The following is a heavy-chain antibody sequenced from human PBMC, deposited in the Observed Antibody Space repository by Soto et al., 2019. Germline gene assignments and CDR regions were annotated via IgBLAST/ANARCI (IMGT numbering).Heavy chain of an antibody. D-gene: IGHD3-9*01. CDR3: ARDQAVLRYFDSNYAFDI. CDR1: GGSISSGDYY. V-gene: IGHV4-30-4*01. J-gene: IGHJ3*02. Sequence: QVQLQESGPGLVKPSQTLSLTCTVSGGSISSGDYYWSWIRQPPGKGLAWIGYIYYSGSTYYHPSLKSPVTISVDTSKNQFSLKLGSVTAADTAVYYCARDQAVLRYFDSNYAFDIWGRGTMFTVSA. CDR2: IYYSGST.